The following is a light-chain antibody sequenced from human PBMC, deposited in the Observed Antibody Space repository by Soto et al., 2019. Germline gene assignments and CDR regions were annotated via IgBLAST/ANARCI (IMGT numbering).Light chain of an antibody. Sequence: DIQMTQSPSSLSASVGDRVTITCRASQSISSYLHWYQRKPGKAPKLLIYAASSLQSGVPSRFSGSGSGTDFTLTISSLQPEDFATYYCQRSFSTPLTFGGGTKLEIK. CDR2: AAS. J-gene: IGKJ4*01. CDR1: QSISSY. CDR3: QRSFSTPLT. V-gene: IGKV1-39*01.